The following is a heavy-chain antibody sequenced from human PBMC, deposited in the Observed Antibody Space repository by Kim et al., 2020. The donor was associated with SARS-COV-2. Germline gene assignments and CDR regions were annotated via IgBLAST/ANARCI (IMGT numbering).Heavy chain of an antibody. CDR3: ARHSSSTTEEEV. D-gene: IGHD6-6*01. V-gene: IGHV5-10-1*01. J-gene: IGHJ4*02. Sequence: YSPSFQGHVTISADKSISTAYLQWSSLKASDTAMYYCARHSSSTTEEEVWGQGTLVTVSS.